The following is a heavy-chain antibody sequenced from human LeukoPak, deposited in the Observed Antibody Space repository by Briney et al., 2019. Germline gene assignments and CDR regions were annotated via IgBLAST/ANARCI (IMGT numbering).Heavy chain of an antibody. J-gene: IGHJ4*02. CDR1: GGTFSSYA. Sequence: SVKVSCKASGGTFSSYAISWVRQAPGQGLEWMGRIIPILGIANYAQKFQGRVTITADKSTSTAYMELSSLRSEDTAVYYCARDRGLGYCSGGSCSPLDYWGQGTLVTVSS. V-gene: IGHV1-69*04. CDR3: ARDRGLGYCSGGSCSPLDY. D-gene: IGHD2-15*01. CDR2: IIPILGIA.